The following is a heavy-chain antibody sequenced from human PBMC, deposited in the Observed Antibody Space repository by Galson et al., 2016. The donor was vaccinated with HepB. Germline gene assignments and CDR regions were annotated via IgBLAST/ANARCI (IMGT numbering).Heavy chain of an antibody. CDR3: AREGTNIAVAATAFDY. V-gene: IGHV3-53*01. D-gene: IGHD6-19*01. Sequence: SLRLSCAASGFTVSSNDMSWVRQAPGKGLEWVSVTYSDGRTPYAESVKGRFTISRDNAKNSLFLQMNSLRAEDTAVYYCAREGTNIAVAATAFDYWGQGTLVTVAS. CDR2: TYSDGRT. CDR1: GFTVSSND. J-gene: IGHJ4*02.